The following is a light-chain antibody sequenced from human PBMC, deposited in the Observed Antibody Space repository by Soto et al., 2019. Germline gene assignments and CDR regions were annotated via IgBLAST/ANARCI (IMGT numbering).Light chain of an antibody. V-gene: IGKV4-1*01. Sequence: DIVMTQSPDCLAVSLGERATINCKSSQSVLYSSNNKNYLAWYQQKPGQPPKLXIYWASTRESGVPDRFSGSGSGTDFTLTISSLQAEDVAVYYCQQYYSTPLTFGGGTKVDIK. CDR2: WAS. J-gene: IGKJ4*01. CDR1: QSVLYSSNNKNY. CDR3: QQYYSTPLT.